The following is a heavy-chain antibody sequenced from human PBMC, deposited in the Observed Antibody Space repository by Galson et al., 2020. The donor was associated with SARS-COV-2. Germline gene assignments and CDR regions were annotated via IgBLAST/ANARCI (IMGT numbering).Heavy chain of an antibody. D-gene: IGHD6-13*01. CDR3: TTGGAA. J-gene: IGHJ4*02. Sequence: GGSLRLSCAAYGLTFSDAWMSWVRQAPGKGLEWVGRIKSKSDGGTTDYAAPLKGRFTISRDDSKNTLYLQMDSLKTEETAMYYCTTGGAAWGQGTLVTVSS. CDR1: GLTFSDAW. V-gene: IGHV3-15*01. CDR2: IKSKSDGGTT.